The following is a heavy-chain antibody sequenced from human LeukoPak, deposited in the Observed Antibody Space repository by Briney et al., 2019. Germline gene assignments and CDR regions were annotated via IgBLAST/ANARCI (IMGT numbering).Heavy chain of an antibody. CDR3: AKNHRAMVRGVAPGDFDD. CDR1: GFTFTSYA. J-gene: IGHJ4*02. V-gene: IGHV3-23*01. CDR2: ISGSGGST. Sequence: GGSLSLSCAASGFTFTSYAMNWVRQAPGKGLEWVSAISGSGGSTYYAASVKGRFTISRDNSKNTLYLQMNSLRAEDTAVYYCAKNHRAMVRGVAPGDFDDWGQGTLVTVSS. D-gene: IGHD3-10*01.